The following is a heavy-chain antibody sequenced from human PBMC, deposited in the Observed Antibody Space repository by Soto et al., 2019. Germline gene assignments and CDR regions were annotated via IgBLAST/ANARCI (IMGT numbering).Heavy chain of an antibody. CDR3: ALALGPTTGLDY. J-gene: IGHJ4*02. Sequence: QVQLQESGPGLVKPSQTLSLTCSVSGASTVSHYHWTWIRQPPGKGLEWMGYIFNSGTTFYNPALTSRLSISMDPSGKHFSLALRSVTGADTAVYYCALALGPTTGLDYWGQGTLVTVSS. V-gene: IGHV4-31*02. D-gene: IGHD1-26*01. CDR1: GASTVSHYH. CDR2: IFNSGTT.